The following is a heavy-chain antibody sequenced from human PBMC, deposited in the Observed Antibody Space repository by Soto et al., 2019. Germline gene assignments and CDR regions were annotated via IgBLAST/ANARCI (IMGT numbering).Heavy chain of an antibody. CDR2: IDIGGNT. CDR1: GFSVTNNY. CDR3: ARGRGSTGYLGREHYFDY. D-gene: IGHD2-2*01. J-gene: IGHJ4*02. V-gene: IGHV3-66*01. Sequence: EVQVVESGGGLVQPGGSLRLSCAASGFSVTNNYMNWVRQAPGKGLEWVSIIDIGGNTYYADSVKDRFTISRDNSRNTLYLHMGSRRAEDTAVYYCARGRGSTGYLGREHYFDYWGQGTLATVSP.